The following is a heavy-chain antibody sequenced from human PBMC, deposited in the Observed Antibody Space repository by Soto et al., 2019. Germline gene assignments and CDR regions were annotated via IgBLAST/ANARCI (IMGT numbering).Heavy chain of an antibody. CDR1: GFTVSSKY. CDR2: IQSGGPT. CDR3: AKSSGSTWLDYFDY. V-gene: IGHV3-66*01. J-gene: IGHJ4*02. Sequence: PGGSLRLSCAASGFTVSSKYMSWVRQAPGKGLEWVSLIQSGGPTYYADSVKGRFTISRDTSENTLHLQMNSLRAEDTAVHYCAKSSGSTWLDYFDYWGQGTLVTVSS. D-gene: IGHD1-26*01.